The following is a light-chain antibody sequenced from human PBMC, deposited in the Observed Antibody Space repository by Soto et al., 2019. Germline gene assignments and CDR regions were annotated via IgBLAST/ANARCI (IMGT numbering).Light chain of an antibody. V-gene: IGLV2-8*01. Sequence: QSALTQPPSASGSPGQSVTISCTGTSSDVGGYNYVSWYQQHPGKAPKLMIYEVSKRPSGVPDRFSGSKSGNTASLTVSGLQVEDEADYYCCSYRSSSTLVFGGGTKLTVL. J-gene: IGLJ2*01. CDR3: CSYRSSSTLV. CDR1: SSDVGGYNY. CDR2: EVS.